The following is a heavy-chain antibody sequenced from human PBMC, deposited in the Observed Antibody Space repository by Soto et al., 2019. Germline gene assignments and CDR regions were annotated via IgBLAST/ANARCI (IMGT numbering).Heavy chain of an antibody. CDR1: GGSFSGYY. CDR3: ARGHRRRDIVVVVAATRPYFDY. J-gene: IGHJ4*02. V-gene: IGHV4-34*01. Sequence: SETLSLTCAVYGGSFSGYYWSWIRQPPGKGLEWIGEINHSGSTNYNPSLKSRVTISVDTSKNQFSLKLSSVTAADTAVYYCARGHRRRDIVVVVAATRPYFDYWGQGTLVTVSS. CDR2: INHSGST. D-gene: IGHD2-15*01.